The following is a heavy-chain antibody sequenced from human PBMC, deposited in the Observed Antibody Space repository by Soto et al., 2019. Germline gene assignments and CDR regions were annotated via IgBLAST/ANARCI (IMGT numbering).Heavy chain of an antibody. CDR3: VKDLGEQQYRNWFDP. CDR1: GFTFSSYW. CDR2: INSNGGST. D-gene: IGHD3-10*01. V-gene: IGHV3-74*01. Sequence: GGSLRLSCAASGFTFSSYWMHWVRQAPGKGPVWVSRINSNGGSTYYADSVKGRFTISRDNSKNTLYLQMSSLRAEDTAVYYCVKDLGEQQYRNWFDPWGQGTLVTVSS. J-gene: IGHJ5*02.